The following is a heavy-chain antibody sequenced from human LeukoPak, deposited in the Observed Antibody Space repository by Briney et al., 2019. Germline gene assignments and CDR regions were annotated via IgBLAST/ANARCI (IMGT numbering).Heavy chain of an antibody. CDR1: SGSISSYY. D-gene: IGHD5-18*01. CDR2: IFYSGST. V-gene: IGHV4-59*08. J-gene: IGHJ4*02. CDR3: ARHKHSSGLASLDF. Sequence: SETLSLTCTVSSGSISSYYWSWIRQPPGKGLEWIGYIFYSGSTNYNPSLKSRVTISIDTSKNQFSLKLSSVTAADTARFYCARHKHSSGLASLDFWGPGNLVTVSS.